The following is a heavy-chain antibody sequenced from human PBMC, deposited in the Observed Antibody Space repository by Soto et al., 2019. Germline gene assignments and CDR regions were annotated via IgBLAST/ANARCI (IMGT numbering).Heavy chain of an antibody. V-gene: IGHV3-7*01. Sequence: QSGGSLRLSCAASGFTFRSYWMTWVRQAPGKGLEWVANIKQDGSENYYVDSVKGRFTISRDNAENSLYLQMNSLRAEDTAVYYCARCRRRTVDYYYMDVWGKGTTVTVSS. CDR1: GFTFRSYW. J-gene: IGHJ6*03. CDR3: ARCRRRTVDYYYMDV. D-gene: IGHD4-4*01. CDR2: IKQDGSEN.